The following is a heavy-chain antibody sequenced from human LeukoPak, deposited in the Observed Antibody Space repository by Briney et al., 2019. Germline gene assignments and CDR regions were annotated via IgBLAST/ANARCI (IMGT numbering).Heavy chain of an antibody. CDR1: GFTLSSYS. D-gene: IGHD5-18*01. Sequence: PGGSLRLSCAASGFTLSSYSTSWVRQAPGKGLEWVSGINWNGGSTGYADSVKGRFTISRDNAKNSLYLQMNSLRAEDTALYYCARDTAMVLGAFDIWGQGTMVTVSS. CDR2: INWNGGST. V-gene: IGHV3-20*04. CDR3: ARDTAMVLGAFDI. J-gene: IGHJ3*02.